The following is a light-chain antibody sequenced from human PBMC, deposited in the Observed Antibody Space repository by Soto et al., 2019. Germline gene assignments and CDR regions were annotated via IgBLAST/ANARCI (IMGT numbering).Light chain of an antibody. CDR2: GAS. CDR3: QQTYNNIS. Sequence: DIQMTQSPSSVSASVGDRVTITCRASQHIATYLQWFQQRPGRAPSLLIYGASSMHTEVPSRFSGSGSGTDFTLTIHGLQPEDFATYYCQQTYNNISFGGGTKVDIK. CDR1: QHIATY. J-gene: IGKJ4*01. V-gene: IGKV1-39*01.